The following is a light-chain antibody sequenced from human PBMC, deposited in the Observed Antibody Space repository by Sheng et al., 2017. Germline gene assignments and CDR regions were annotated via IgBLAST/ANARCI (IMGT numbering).Light chain of an antibody. V-gene: IGKV1-27*01. J-gene: IGKJ1*01. Sequence: DIQMTQSPSTLSASVGDRVTITCRASQGISNFLAWYQHKPGKVPKLLIYAASTLQSGVPSRFSGSGSGTDFTLTISSLQPEDVATYYCQKYNSAPWTFGQGTKVEIK. CDR2: AAS. CDR3: QKYNSAPWT. CDR1: QGISNF.